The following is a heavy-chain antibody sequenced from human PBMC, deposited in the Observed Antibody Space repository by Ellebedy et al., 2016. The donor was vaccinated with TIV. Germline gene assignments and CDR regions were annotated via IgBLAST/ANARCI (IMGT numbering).Heavy chain of an antibody. CDR2: NNDGNGNT. CDR1: GYNFTNYA. J-gene: IGHJ3*02. Sequence: AASVKVSCKASGYNFTNYAGHWGRQAPGQRLVWGGWNNDGNGNTKYSEKFQGRVTISRDPSATTSYMEVSSLTSGDTAVYYCARYCGSSRCSGADAFDIWGQGTTVIVSS. CDR3: ARYCGSSRCSGADAFDI. V-gene: IGHV1-3*01. D-gene: IGHD2-2*01.